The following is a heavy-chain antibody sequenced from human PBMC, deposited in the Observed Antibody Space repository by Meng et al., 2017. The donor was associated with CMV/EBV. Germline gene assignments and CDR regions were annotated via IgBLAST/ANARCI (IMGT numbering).Heavy chain of an antibody. D-gene: IGHD3-9*01. J-gene: IGHJ4*02. V-gene: IGHV3-43*01. CDR2: ISWDGGST. CDR3: ARRGRYFDWALNYFDY. Sequence: GESLKISCAASGFTFDDYTMHWVRQAPGKGLEWVSLISWDGGSTYYADSVKGRFTISRDNAKNSLYLQMNSLRAEDTAVYYCARRGRYFDWALNYFDYWGQGTLVTVSS. CDR1: GFTFDDYT.